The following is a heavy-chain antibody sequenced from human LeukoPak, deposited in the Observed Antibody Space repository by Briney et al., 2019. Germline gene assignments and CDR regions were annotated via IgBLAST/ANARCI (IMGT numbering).Heavy chain of an antibody. D-gene: IGHD6-13*01. Sequence: GGSLRLSCAASGFTFSSYAMHWVRQAPGKGLEWVAVISYDGSNKYYADSVKGRFTISRDNSKSTLYLQMNSLRAEDTAVYYCARVALRGIAAAPADYWGQGTLVTVSS. CDR2: ISYDGSNK. V-gene: IGHV3-30-3*01. CDR1: GFTFSSYA. CDR3: ARVALRGIAAAPADY. J-gene: IGHJ4*02.